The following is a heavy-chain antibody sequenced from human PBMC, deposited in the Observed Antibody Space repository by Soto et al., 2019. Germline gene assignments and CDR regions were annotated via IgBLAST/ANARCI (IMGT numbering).Heavy chain of an antibody. CDR3: ARPPGTSAFGRDALDI. CDR1: GYSFTTYW. V-gene: IGHV5-51*01. Sequence: GESLKISCKGSGYSFTTYWIAWVRQMPGKGLEWMGIIYPGDSYTTYSPSFQGQVTISADKSITTAYLQWSSLKASDTAMYYCARPPGTSAFGRDALDISRQGTMVT. D-gene: IGHD3-3*02. CDR2: IYPGDSYT. J-gene: IGHJ3*02.